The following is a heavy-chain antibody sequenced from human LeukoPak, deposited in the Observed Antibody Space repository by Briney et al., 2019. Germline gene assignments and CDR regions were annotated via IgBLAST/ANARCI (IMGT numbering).Heavy chain of an antibody. CDR1: GCSFTGYY. CDR3: ARGDDILTGYYRGFDY. V-gene: IGHV1-2*02. CDR2: INPNSGGT. D-gene: IGHD3-9*01. Sequence: ASVKVSCKASGCSFTGYYMHWVRQAPGQGLEWMGWINPNSGGTNYAQKFQGTVTMTRDTSISTAYMELSRLRSDDTAVYYCARGDDILTGYYRGFDYWGQGTLVTVSS. J-gene: IGHJ4*02.